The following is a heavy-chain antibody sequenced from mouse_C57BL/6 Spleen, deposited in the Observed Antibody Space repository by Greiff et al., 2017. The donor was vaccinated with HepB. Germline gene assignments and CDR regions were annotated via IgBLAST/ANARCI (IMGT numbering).Heavy chain of an antibody. V-gene: IGHV3-8*01. Sequence: EVKLVESGPGLAKPSQTLSLTCSVTGYSITSDYWNWIRKFPGNKLEYMGYISYSGSTYYNPSLKSRISITRDTSKNQYYLQLNSVTTEDTATYYCAGALGSSYRYFDVWGTGTTVTVSS. CDR2: ISYSGST. CDR3: AGALGSSYRYFDV. J-gene: IGHJ1*03. CDR1: GYSITSDY. D-gene: IGHD1-1*01.